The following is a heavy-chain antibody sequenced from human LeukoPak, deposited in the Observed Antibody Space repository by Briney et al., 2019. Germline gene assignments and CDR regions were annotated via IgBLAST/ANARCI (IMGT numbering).Heavy chain of an antibody. CDR1: VFTFSSYG. V-gene: IGHV3-33*01. J-gene: IGHJ6*03. CDR3: ARDLDYYYMDV. Sequence: GGSLRLSCAPSVFTFSSYGMHWVRQAPRKGLEWVAVIWYDGSNKYYADSVKGRFTISRDNSKNTLYLQMSSLRAEETAVYYCARDLDYYYMDVWGKGTTVTVSS. CDR2: IWYDGSNK.